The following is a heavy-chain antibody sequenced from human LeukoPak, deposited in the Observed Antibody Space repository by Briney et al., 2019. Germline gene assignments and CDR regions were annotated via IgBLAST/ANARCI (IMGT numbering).Heavy chain of an antibody. CDR3: ARFPIAAAGSKFNWFDP. CDR1: VGSISSYY. D-gene: IGHD6-13*01. J-gene: IGHJ5*02. Sequence: SETLSLTCTVSVGSISSYYWSWLRQPPGKGLEWIGYIYYSGSTNYNPPLKSRVTISVDTSKNQYSLKLSSVTAADTAVYYCARFPIAAAGSKFNWFDPWGQGTLVTVSS. V-gene: IGHV4-59*08. CDR2: IYYSGST.